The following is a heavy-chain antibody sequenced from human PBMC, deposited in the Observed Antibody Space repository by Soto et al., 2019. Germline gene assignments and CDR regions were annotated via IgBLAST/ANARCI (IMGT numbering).Heavy chain of an antibody. Sequence: PSETLSLTCTVSGGSISSYYWSWIRQPPGKGLEWIGYIYYSGSTNYNPSLKSRVTISVDTSKNQFSLKLSSVTAADTAVYYCARGVLWFGELPLTYYMHVPGKGTTVTVSS. CDR1: GGSISSYY. J-gene: IGHJ6*03. CDR2: IYYSGST. CDR3: ARGVLWFGELPLTYYMHV. D-gene: IGHD3-10*01. V-gene: IGHV4-59*01.